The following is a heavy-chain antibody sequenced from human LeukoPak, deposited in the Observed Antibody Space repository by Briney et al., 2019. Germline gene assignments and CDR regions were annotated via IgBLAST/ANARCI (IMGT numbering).Heavy chain of an antibody. CDR1: ADSLSSGGHY. CDR3: ARGGNRVGGFYFDY. Sequence: SETLSLTCTVSADSLSSGGHYWAWIRQFRGKGLESIGFIHHSGRSRHNSSLKDRVAISVDTSRKQFALKLSSVTAADTAMYYSARGGNRVGGFYFDYWGQGIQVIVSS. CDR2: IHHSGRS. V-gene: IGHV4-31*03. J-gene: IGHJ4*02.